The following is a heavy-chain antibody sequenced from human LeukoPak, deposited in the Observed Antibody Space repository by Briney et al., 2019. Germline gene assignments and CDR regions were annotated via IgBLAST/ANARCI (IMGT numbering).Heavy chain of an antibody. Sequence: SETLSLTCAVYGGSFSGYYWSWIRQPPGKGLEWIGEINHSGGTNYNPSLKSRVTISVDTSKNQFSLKLSSVPAADTAVYYCARVGDYDSSGYYGWFAPWGQGTLVNVSS. J-gene: IGHJ5*02. CDR1: GGSFSGYY. CDR3: ARVGDYDSSGYYGWFAP. CDR2: INHSGGT. D-gene: IGHD3-22*01. V-gene: IGHV4-34*01.